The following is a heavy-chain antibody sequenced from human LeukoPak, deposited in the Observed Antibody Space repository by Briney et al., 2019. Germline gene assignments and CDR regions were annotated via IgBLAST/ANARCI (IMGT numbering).Heavy chain of an antibody. J-gene: IGHJ4*02. CDR2: ISYDGSKK. V-gene: IGHV3-30-3*01. D-gene: IGHD6-19*01. Sequence: GGSLRLSCAASGFTFSSYAMHWVRQAPGKGLEWVALISYDGSKKYYADSVRGRFTISRDNSKNTLYLQTNSLRAEDTAVYYCARTGYSSGWYDYWGQGTLVTVSS. CDR3: ARTGYSSGWYDY. CDR1: GFTFSSYA.